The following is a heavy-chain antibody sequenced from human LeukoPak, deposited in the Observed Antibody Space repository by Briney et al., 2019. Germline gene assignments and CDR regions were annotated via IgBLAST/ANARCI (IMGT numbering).Heavy chain of an antibody. J-gene: IGHJ4*02. CDR1: GASISGYY. V-gene: IGHV4-59*08. CDR3: ARHGKSSSWYVLSEYYFDY. CDR2: IISTGTI. D-gene: IGHD6-13*01. Sequence: SETLSLTCTVSGASISGYYWSWIRQPPGKRLEWIGYIISTGTINYNPSLKSRVTISIDTSKNQLSLQLTSVTAADTAVYYCARHGKSSSWYVLSEYYFDYWGQGTLVTVSS.